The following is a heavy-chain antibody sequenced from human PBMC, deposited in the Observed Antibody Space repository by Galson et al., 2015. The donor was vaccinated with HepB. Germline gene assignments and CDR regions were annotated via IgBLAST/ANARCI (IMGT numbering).Heavy chain of an antibody. CDR3: ATGGSSSWCSWGAYSQH. CDR2: MNPNSGNT. Sequence: SVKVSCKASGYTFTSYDINWVRQATGQGLEWMGWMNPNSGNTGYAQKVQGRVTMTRNTSISTAYMELSSLRSEDTAVYYCATGGSSSWCSWGAYSQHCGRGTVAAAS. J-gene: IGHJ1*01. D-gene: IGHD6-13*01. CDR1: GYTFTSYD. V-gene: IGHV1-8*01.